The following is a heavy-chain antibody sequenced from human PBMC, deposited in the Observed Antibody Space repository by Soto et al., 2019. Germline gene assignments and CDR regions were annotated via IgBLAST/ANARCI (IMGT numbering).Heavy chain of an antibody. CDR3: ASLYSGYDLVYSY. CDR1: GGSISSYC. J-gene: IGHJ4*02. Sequence: ETLSLTCTVSGGSISSYCWSWIRQPPGKGLEWIGYIYYSGSTNYNPSLKSRVTISVDTSKNQFSLKLSSVTAADTAVYYCASLYSGYDLVYSYWGQGTLVTVSS. V-gene: IGHV4-59*08. CDR2: IYYSGST. D-gene: IGHD5-12*01.